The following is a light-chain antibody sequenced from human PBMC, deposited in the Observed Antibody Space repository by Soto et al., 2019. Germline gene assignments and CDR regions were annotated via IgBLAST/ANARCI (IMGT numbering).Light chain of an antibody. CDR3: QQSYSDTLT. Sequence: DIEMTQSPSSLSASVGDRVTITCGASQNIFNYLNWYQQKQGRAPNLLIYAASNLQSGVPSRLSGSGSGTDLTLTISSLKSEDFETYHCQQSYSDTLTFGHGTKVDIK. CDR2: AAS. CDR1: QNIFNY. J-gene: IGKJ1*01. V-gene: IGKV1-39*01.